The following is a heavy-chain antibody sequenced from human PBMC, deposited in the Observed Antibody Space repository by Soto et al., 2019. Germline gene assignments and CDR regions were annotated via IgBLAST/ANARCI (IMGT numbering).Heavy chain of an antibody. CDR1: GYTFTGYY. Sequence: ASVKVSCKASGYTFTGYYMHWVRQAPGQGLEWMGWINPNSGGTNYAQKFQGWVTMTRDTSISTAYMELSRLRSDDTAVYYCASNAITMVRGVMREYYGMDVWGQGTTVTVSS. CDR2: INPNSGGT. V-gene: IGHV1-2*04. CDR3: ASNAITMVRGVMREYYGMDV. J-gene: IGHJ6*02. D-gene: IGHD3-10*01.